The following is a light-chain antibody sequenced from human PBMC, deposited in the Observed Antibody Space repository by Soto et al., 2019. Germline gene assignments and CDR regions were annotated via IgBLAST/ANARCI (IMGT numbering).Light chain of an antibody. CDR1: QDIAGY. Sequence: DIQMTQSPSSLSSCVGDRFTITCRASQDIAGYLAWYQHKPGRTPELLIHGASRLQSGVPARFSGSGSGTEFTLTISSLQPDDFATYYCQQYKSYWTFGQGTKVDIK. V-gene: IGKV1D-16*01. J-gene: IGKJ1*01. CDR3: QQYKSYWT. CDR2: GAS.